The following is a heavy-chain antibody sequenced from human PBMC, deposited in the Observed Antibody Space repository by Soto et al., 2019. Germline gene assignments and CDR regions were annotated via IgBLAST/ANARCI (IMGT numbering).Heavy chain of an antibody. D-gene: IGHD4-4*01. CDR2: IYHSGST. V-gene: IGHV4-30-2*01. CDR3: ARGMTTVTTLDY. Sequence: SETLSLTCAVSGGSISSGGYSWSWIRQPPGKGLEWIGYIYHSGSTYYNPSLKSRVTISVDGSKNQFSLKLSSVTAADTAVYYCARGMTTVTTLDYWGQGTQVTVSS. J-gene: IGHJ4*02. CDR1: GGSISSGGYS.